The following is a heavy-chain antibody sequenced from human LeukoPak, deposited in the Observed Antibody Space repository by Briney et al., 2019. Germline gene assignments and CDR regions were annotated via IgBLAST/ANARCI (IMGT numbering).Heavy chain of an antibody. CDR3: ARSTIFGVVTPLGY. D-gene: IGHD3-3*01. CDR2: ISSNGGST. CDR1: GFTFSSYA. J-gene: IGHJ4*02. Sequence: GGTLRLSCAASGFTFSSYAMHWVRQAPGKGLEYVSAISSNGGSTYYANSVKRRFTISRDNSKNTLYLQMGSLRAEDMAVYYCARSTIFGVVTPLGYWGQGTLVTVSS. V-gene: IGHV3-64*01.